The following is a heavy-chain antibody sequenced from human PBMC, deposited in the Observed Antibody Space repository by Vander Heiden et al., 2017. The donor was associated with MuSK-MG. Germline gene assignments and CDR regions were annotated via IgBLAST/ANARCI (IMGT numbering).Heavy chain of an antibody. V-gene: IGHV4-39*07. Sequence: QLQLQESGPGRVKPSQAQSHTCTLSGGSVSSSSSYSGWLSPTPGPRLAWIGSIYYSGNTYSGSSYYNPSLKSRVTISVDTSKNQFSLKLNSVTAADTAVYYCAMNGFWSGYSDYYGMDVWGQGTTVTVS. CDR2: IYYSGNTYSGSS. D-gene: IGHD3-3*01. CDR1: GGSVSSSSSY. J-gene: IGHJ6*02. CDR3: AMNGFWSGYSDYYGMDV.